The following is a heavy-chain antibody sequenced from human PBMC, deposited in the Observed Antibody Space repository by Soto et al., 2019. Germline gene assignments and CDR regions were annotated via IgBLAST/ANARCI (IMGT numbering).Heavy chain of an antibody. J-gene: IGHJ4*02. CDR2: IYGDDDK. Sequence: QITLKESGPTLVKPTQTLTLTCTFSGFSLTTGGVGVGWIRQPPGKAPEWLALIYGDDDKRFKPSLKNRLSMTRDNSRNEVVLKMTNMDPGDTATFFCAHKHAATWLFDYWGQGILVTVSS. CDR3: AHKHAATWLFDY. V-gene: IGHV2-5*02. CDR1: GFSLTTGGVG. D-gene: IGHD2-2*01.